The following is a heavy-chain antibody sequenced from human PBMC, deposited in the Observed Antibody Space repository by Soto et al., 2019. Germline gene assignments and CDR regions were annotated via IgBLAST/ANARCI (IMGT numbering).Heavy chain of an antibody. CDR1: GGSVSSGSYY. J-gene: IGHJ6*02. V-gene: IGHV4-61*01. D-gene: IGHD1-7*01. CDR3: ARGETGTTGDYYYYGMDV. CDR2: IYYSGST. Sequence: QVQLQESGPGLVKPSETLSLTCTVSGGSVSSGSYYWSWIRQPPGKGLEWIGHIYYSGSTNYNPSLKSRVTISVDTSKNQFSLKLSSVTAADTAVYYCARGETGTTGDYYYYGMDVWGQGTTVTVSS.